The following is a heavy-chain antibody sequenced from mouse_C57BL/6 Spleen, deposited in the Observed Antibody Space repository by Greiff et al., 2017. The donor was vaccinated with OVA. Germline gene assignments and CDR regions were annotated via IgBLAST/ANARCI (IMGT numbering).Heavy chain of an antibody. CDR3: ERQVAKGRYFDY. J-gene: IGHJ2*01. CDR2: ISSGSSTI. Sequence: EVKLMESGGGLVKPGGSLKLSCAASGFTFSDYGMHWVRQAPEKGLEWVAYISSGSSTIYYADTVKGRFTISRDNAKNTLFLQMTSLRSEDTAMYYCERQVAKGRYFDYWGQGTTLTVSS. V-gene: IGHV5-17*01. CDR1: GFTFSDYG. D-gene: IGHD1-1*01.